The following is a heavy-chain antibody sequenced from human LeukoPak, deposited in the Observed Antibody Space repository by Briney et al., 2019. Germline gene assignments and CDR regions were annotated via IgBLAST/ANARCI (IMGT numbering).Heavy chain of an antibody. Sequence: GGSLRLSCAASGFTFSNFAMSWVRQAPGKGLEWVSVIYSGGSTFYTDSVKGRFTISRDSIKNTLYLQMNSLKVEDTAVYYCARLVGPADYWGQGTLVTVSS. D-gene: IGHD1-26*01. J-gene: IGHJ4*02. CDR3: ARLVGPADY. V-gene: IGHV3-66*04. CDR1: GFTFSNFA. CDR2: IYSGGST.